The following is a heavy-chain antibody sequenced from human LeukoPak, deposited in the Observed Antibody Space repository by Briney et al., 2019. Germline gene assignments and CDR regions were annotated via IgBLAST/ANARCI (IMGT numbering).Heavy chain of an antibody. Sequence: SETLSLTCTVSGGSISSSSYYWGWIRQPPGKGLEWIGIIYYSGSTYYNPSLKSRVTISVDTSKNQFSLKLSSVTAADTAVYYCARKGIAVAGENFDYWGQGTLVTVSS. CDR3: ARKGIAVAGENFDY. V-gene: IGHV4-39*01. CDR2: IYYSGST. D-gene: IGHD6-19*01. CDR1: GGSISSSSYY. J-gene: IGHJ4*02.